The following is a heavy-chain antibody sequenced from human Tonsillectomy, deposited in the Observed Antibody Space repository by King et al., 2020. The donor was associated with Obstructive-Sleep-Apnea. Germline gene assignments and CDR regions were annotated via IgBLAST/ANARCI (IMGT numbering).Heavy chain of an antibody. V-gene: IGHV3-30*18. CDR1: GFSFSTYG. J-gene: IGHJ4*02. CDR2: ISHDLITA. D-gene: IGHD5-24*01. Sequence: VQLVESGGGVVQPGGSLRLSCEAYGFSFSTYGMHWVRQAPGKGLEWVAVISHDLITAWYADSVRGRFTISRDNAKNTLYLQMNSLRAEDTASYYCGKDKKNGYYPTYFDYWGQGTLVTV. CDR3: GKDKKNGYYPTYFDY.